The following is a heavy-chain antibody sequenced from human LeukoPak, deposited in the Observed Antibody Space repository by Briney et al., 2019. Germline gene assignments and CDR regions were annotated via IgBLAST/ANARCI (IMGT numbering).Heavy chain of an antibody. D-gene: IGHD5-12*01. CDR3: ARDVGGYAFDY. J-gene: IGHJ4*02. V-gene: IGHV3-30*04. Sequence: AGGSLRLSCAASGFTFSNYEMNWVRQAPGKGLEWVAVMSYDGSHKFHADSVKGRFTISRDNSKNTVYLQVNSLRDEDTAIYYCARDVGGYAFDYWGQGTLVTVSS. CDR1: GFTFSNYE. CDR2: MSYDGSHK.